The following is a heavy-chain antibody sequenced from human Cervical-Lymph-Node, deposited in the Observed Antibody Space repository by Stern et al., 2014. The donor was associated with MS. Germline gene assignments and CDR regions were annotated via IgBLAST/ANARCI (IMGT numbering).Heavy chain of an antibody. Sequence: QVTLKESGPVLVEPTETLMLTCTVSGFSLSNPRMGVSWIRQSPGKALEWLAHIFSNDEKSYTASLKSRLTISKDTSKSQLVLTMTGMDPVDTATYYCARILWDDGYRGDYWGQGTLVTVSS. V-gene: IGHV2-26*01. D-gene: IGHD5-24*01. CDR2: IFSNDEK. CDR1: GFSLSNPRMG. J-gene: IGHJ4*02. CDR3: ARILWDDGYRGDY.